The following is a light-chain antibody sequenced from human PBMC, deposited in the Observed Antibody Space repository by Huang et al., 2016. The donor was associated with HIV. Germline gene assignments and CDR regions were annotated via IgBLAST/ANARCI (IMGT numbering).Light chain of an antibody. V-gene: IGKV1-6*01. J-gene: IGKJ5*01. CDR3: QQLHEYPIT. CDR2: AAL. Sequence: AVQLTQFPPSLSASVGDRVTITCRASQDIRTSLAWYQHKPGKDPKLLISAALNLQSGVSSRFSGAAAGTYFTLFIISLQPEDAATYYCQQLHEYPITCGRGTRLDI. CDR1: QDIRTS.